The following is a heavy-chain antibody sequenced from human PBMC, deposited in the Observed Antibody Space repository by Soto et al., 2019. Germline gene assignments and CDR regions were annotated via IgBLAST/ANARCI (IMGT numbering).Heavy chain of an antibody. CDR2: IYHSGST. D-gene: IGHD2-2*02. V-gene: IGHV4-38-2*01. J-gene: IGHJ3*02. Sequence: SETLSLTCAVSGYSFSSGYYWGWIRQPPGKGLEWIGTIYHSGSTYYNASLKSRVTISLDTSRNQFSLKLSSVTAADTAVYYCARAYCSTASCYTWAFDIWGQGTMVTVSS. CDR1: GYSFSSGYY. CDR3: ARAYCSTASCYTWAFDI.